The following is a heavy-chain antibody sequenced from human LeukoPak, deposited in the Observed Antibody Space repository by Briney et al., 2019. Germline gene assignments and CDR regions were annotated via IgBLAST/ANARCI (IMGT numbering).Heavy chain of an antibody. Sequence: ASVKVSCKASRGTFSSYAISWVRQAPGQGLEWMGGIIPIFGTANYAQKFQGRVTITADESTSTAYMELSSLRSEDTAVYYCARDHGMATIPSWYWGQGTLVTVSS. V-gene: IGHV1-69*13. D-gene: IGHD5-24*01. CDR1: RGTFSSYA. CDR3: ARDHGMATIPSWY. J-gene: IGHJ4*02. CDR2: IIPIFGTA.